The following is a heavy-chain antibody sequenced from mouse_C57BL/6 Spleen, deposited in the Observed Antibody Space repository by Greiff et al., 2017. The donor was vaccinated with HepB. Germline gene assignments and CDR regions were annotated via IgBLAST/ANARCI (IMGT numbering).Heavy chain of an antibody. CDR1: GYTFTSYW. CDR2: IDPSDSYT. Sequence: VQQSCKASGYTFTSYWMHWVKQRPGQGLEWIGEIDPSDSYTNYNQKFKGKSTLTVDKSSSTAYMQLSSLTSEDSAVYYCARRDSYWYFDVWGTGTTVTVSS. J-gene: IGHJ1*03. D-gene: IGHD2-4*01. V-gene: IGHV1-69*01. CDR3: ARRDSYWYFDV.